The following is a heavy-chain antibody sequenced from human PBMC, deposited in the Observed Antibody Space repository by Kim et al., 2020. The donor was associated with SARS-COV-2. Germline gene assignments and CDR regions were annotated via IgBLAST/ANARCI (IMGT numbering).Heavy chain of an antibody. D-gene: IGHD6-19*01. CDR3: ARIGLTHSSGWYREFDY. J-gene: IGHJ4*02. CDR2: IKEDGSEQ. Sequence: GGSLRLSCAASGFTFSSYWMSWVRQAPGRGLEWVANIKEDGSEQYYEDSVKGRFTISRDNARNSLHVQMNSLRGEDTAVYYCARIGLTHSSGWYREFDYWGQGTLVTVSS. V-gene: IGHV3-7*03. CDR1: GFTFSSYW.